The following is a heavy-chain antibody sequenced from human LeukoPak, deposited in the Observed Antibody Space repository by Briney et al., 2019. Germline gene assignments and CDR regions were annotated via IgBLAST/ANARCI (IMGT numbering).Heavy chain of an antibody. CDR2: IVSGSSYI. V-gene: IGHV3-21*01. CDR3: ARSPALYYDFWSASNWFDP. J-gene: IGHJ5*02. CDR1: GFTFDDYT. D-gene: IGHD3-3*01. Sequence: GGSLRLSCAASGFTFDDYTMNWVRQAPGKGLGWVSSIVSGSSYIYYADSVKGRFTISRDNAKNSLYLQMNSLRAEDTAVYYCARSPALYYDFWSASNWFDPWGQGTLVTVSS.